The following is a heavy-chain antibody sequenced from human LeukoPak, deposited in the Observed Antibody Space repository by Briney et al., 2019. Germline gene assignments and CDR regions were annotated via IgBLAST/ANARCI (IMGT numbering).Heavy chain of an antibody. V-gene: IGHV4-59*01. CDR2: IYYSGST. CDR1: GGSISSYY. D-gene: IGHD1-26*01. CDR3: ARGGWSLDY. J-gene: IGHJ4*02. Sequence: SESLSLTCTVSGGSISSYYWSWIRQPPGKGLEWIGYIYYSGSTNYNPSLKSRVTISVDTSSNQFSLRLTSVTAADTAVYYCARGGWSLDYWGQGTLVTVSS.